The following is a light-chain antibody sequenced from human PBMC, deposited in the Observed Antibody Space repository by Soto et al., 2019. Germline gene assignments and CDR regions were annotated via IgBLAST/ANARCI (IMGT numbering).Light chain of an antibody. CDR2: AAS. CDR1: QSISSY. J-gene: IGKJ2*01. CDR3: QQSYSTPLYT. Sequence: DLQMTQSPSSLFASVGDRVTITCRASQSISSYLNWYQQKPGKAPKLLIYAASSLQSGVPSRFSGSGSEKDFTLTISSLQPEDFATYYCQQSYSTPLYTFGQGTKLEIK. V-gene: IGKV1-39*01.